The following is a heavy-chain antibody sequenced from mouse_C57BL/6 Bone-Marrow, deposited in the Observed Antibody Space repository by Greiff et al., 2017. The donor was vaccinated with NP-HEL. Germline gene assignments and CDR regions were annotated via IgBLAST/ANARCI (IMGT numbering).Heavy chain of an antibody. V-gene: IGHV1-54*01. J-gene: IGHJ4*01. D-gene: IGHD2-4*01. CDR3: ARFDYDSYYAMDY. Sequence: QVQLQQSGAELVRPGTSVKVSCKASGYAFTNYLIEWVKQRPGQGLEWIGVINPGSGGTNYNEKFKGKATLTADKSSSTAYMQLSSLTSEDSAFYFCARFDYDSYYAMDYWGQGTSVTVSS. CDR2: INPGSGGT. CDR1: GYAFTNYL.